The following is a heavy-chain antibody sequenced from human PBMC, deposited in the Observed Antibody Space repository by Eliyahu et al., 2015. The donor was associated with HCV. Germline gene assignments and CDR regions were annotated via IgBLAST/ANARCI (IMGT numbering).Heavy chain of an antibody. V-gene: IGHV5-51*01. CDR2: IYPGDSDT. D-gene: IGHD3-16*01. J-gene: IGHJ4*02. CDR1: XYGCTXXW. CDR3: ARGYGYFDY. Sequence: XYGCTXXWXGWVXXMPGKGLEWMGIIYPGDSDTRYSPSFQGQVTISADKSISTAYLQWSSLKASDTAMYYCARGYGYFDYWGQGTLVTVSS.